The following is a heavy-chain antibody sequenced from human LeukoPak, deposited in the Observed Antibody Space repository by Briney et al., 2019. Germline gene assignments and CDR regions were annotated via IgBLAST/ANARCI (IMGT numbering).Heavy chain of an antibody. V-gene: IGHV4-34*01. J-gene: IGHJ4*02. CDR3: ARLRGNYGSGSYRY. CDR1: GGSLSGYY. Sequence: SETLSLTCAVYGGSLSGYYWRWLRQPPGKGVEGIWEINHTGSTTYNPSLKSRVTISVDTSKNQFSLKLSSVTAADTAVYYCARLRGNYGSGSYRYWGQGTLVTVSS. CDR2: INHTGST. D-gene: IGHD3-10*01.